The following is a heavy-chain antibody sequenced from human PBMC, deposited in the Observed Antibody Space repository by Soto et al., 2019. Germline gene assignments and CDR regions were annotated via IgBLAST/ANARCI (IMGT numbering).Heavy chain of an antibody. D-gene: IGHD3-22*01. CDR2: IYYTGST. Sequence: QVQLQESGPGLVKPSQTLSLTCSVSGGSINSDDYYWSWIRQPPGKGLEWIGYIYYTGSTFHNPSLKSRIKISLDTSKNQFSLKLNSVTAADTAVYYCATVPTYYYDRNGYANAFDKWGQGTMVTVSS. CDR3: ATVPTYYYDRNGYANAFDK. V-gene: IGHV4-30-4*01. CDR1: GGSINSDDYY. J-gene: IGHJ3*02.